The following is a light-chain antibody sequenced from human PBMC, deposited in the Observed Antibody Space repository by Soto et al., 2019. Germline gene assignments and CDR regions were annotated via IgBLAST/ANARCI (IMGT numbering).Light chain of an antibody. CDR3: QQNYVTPYT. CDR1: QSIRSD. J-gene: IGKJ2*01. V-gene: IGKV1-39*01. CDR2: AAS. Sequence: IQMTQSPSSLSASVGDRVTITCRASQSIRSDLNWYQQKPGKAPNLLIYAASTLQSGVPSRFSGSGSGTDFTLTISSLQPEDFATYYCQQNYVTPYTFGQGTKLEI.